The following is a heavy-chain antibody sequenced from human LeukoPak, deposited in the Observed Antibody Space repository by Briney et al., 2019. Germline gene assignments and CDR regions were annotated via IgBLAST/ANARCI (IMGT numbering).Heavy chain of an antibody. CDR2: IYYSGST. D-gene: IGHD3-10*01. V-gene: IGHV4-59*12. CDR1: GGSISSYY. J-gene: IGHJ3*02. Sequence: SETLSLTCTVSGGSISSYYWSWIRQPPGKGLEWIGYIYYSGSTNYNPSLKSRVTMSVDTSKNQFSLKLSSVTAADTAVHYCARGLPLWSGELPAFDIWGQGTMVTASS. CDR3: ARGLPLWSGELPAFDI.